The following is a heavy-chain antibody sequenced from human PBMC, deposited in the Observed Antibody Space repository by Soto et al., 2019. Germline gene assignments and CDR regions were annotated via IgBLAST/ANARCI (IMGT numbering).Heavy chain of an antibody. D-gene: IGHD3-3*01. J-gene: IGHJ5*02. Sequence: SETLSLTCTVSCGSISSSSYYWGWIRQPPGKGLEWIGEINHSGSTNYNPSLKSRVTISVDTSKNQFSLKLSSVTAADTAVYYCARKRVTIFGVVTKWFDPWGQGTLVTVSS. CDR1: CGSISSSSYY. V-gene: IGHV4-39*07. CDR3: ARKRVTIFGVVTKWFDP. CDR2: INHSGST.